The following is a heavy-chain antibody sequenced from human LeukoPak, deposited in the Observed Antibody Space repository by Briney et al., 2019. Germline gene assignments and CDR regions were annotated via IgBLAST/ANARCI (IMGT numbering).Heavy chain of an antibody. CDR1: GYTFTGYY. Sequence: VASVKVSCKASGYTFTGYYMHWVRQAPGQGLEWMGWINPNSGGTNYAQKFQGWVTMTRDTSISTAYMELSRLRSDDTAVYYCARDLSGRLGENYFDYWGQGTLVTVSS. D-gene: IGHD3-10*01. CDR2: INPNSGGT. J-gene: IGHJ4*02. V-gene: IGHV1-2*04. CDR3: ARDLSGRLGENYFDY.